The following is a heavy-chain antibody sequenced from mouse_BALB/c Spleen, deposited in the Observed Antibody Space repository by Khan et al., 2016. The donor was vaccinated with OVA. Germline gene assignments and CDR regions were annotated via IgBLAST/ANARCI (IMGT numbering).Heavy chain of an antibody. CDR1: GFSLTIYG. V-gene: IGHV2-2*01. J-gene: IGHJ3*01. CDR2: IWSGGRT. D-gene: IGHD2-14*01. Sequence: VQLQESGPGLVQPSQSLSITCTVSGFSLTIYGIHWVRQSPGKGLEWLGVIWSGGRTDYNAAFISRLSITKEDSKNQVFFKVNSLQADDTAIYYCARHSYRYDFTYWGQGTLDTVSA. CDR3: ARHSYRYDFTY.